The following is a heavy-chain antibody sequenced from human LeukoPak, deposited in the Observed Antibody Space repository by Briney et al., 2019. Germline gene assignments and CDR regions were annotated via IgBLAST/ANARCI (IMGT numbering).Heavy chain of an antibody. V-gene: IGHV3-7*03. D-gene: IGHD2-2*01. Sequence: PGGSLRLSCAASGFTFSTYWMSWVRQAPGKGLEWVANIKEDGSEKYYVDSVKGRFTISRDNAKNSLSLQMNSLRAEDTAVYYCAKAIVVVPAAYDYWGQGTLVTVSS. J-gene: IGHJ4*02. CDR2: IKEDGSEK. CDR3: AKAIVVVPAAYDY. CDR1: GFTFSTYW.